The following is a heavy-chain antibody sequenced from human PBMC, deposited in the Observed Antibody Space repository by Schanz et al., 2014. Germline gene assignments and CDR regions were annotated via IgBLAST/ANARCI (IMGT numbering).Heavy chain of an antibody. J-gene: IGHJ6*02. Sequence: QVQLQESGPGLVKPSQTLSLTCAVSGGSISSGGYSWSWIRQPPGKGLEWIGYIFFRGSTYYNPSLKRRVTISIDPSKTQFSLRLPSVTAADTAVYYCYGMDVWGQGTTVTVSS. CDR3: YGMDV. CDR2: IFFRGST. CDR1: GGSISSGGYS. V-gene: IGHV4-30-4*07.